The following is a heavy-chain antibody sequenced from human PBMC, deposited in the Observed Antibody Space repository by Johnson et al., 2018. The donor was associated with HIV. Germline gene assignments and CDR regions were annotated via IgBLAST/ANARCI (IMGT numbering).Heavy chain of an antibody. CDR1: GFIVSNSY. Sequence: EQLVESGGGLIQPGGSLRLSCAASGFIVSNSYMSWVRQAPGKGLEWVSVIYSGGSTYYPDSVKGRFTISRDNAKNSLYLQMNSLRAEDTALYYCARDLWGVGAFDIWGQGTMVTVSS. J-gene: IGHJ3*02. CDR3: ARDLWGVGAFDI. V-gene: IGHV3-53*01. D-gene: IGHD2-21*01. CDR2: IYSGGST.